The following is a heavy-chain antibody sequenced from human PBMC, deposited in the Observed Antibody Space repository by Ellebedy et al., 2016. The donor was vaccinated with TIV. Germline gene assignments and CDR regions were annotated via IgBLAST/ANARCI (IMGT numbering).Heavy chain of an antibody. CDR3: ARGGRDQWLIDY. CDR2: INRDGSSA. Sequence: GESLKISCAASGFTFSSYAMTWVRRAPGKGLVWLSRINRDGSSANYADSVKGRFSISRDNSKNTLYVQMNSLRAEDTAVYYCARGGRDQWLIDYWGQGTLVTVSS. D-gene: IGHD6-19*01. V-gene: IGHV3-74*01. J-gene: IGHJ4*02. CDR1: GFTFSSYA.